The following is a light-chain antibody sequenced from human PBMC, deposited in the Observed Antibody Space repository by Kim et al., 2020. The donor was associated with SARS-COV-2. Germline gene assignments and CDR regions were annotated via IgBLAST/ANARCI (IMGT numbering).Light chain of an antibody. J-gene: IGLJ1*01. Sequence: QLVLTQPASVSGSPGQSITISCTGTSNDIGAYNYVSWHQQHPGKAPKLTIYDVNNRPSGVSNRFSGSKSGNTASLTISGLQAEDEADYYCSSYTSGNTCVFGTGTKVTVL. CDR1: SNDIGAYNY. CDR2: DVN. CDR3: SSYTSGNTCV. V-gene: IGLV2-14*03.